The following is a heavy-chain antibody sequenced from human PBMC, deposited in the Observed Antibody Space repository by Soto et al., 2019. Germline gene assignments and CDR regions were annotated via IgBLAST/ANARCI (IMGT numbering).Heavy chain of an antibody. V-gene: IGHV3-30*18. CDR3: AKDLEEYSYGYEDYYYYGMDV. CDR1: GFTSISYG. CDR2: ISYDGSNK. J-gene: IGHJ6*02. D-gene: IGHD5-18*01. Sequence: PEGSLRLSCAASGFTSISYGMHWVRQAPGKGLGCVAVISYDGSNKYYADSVKGRFTMSRDNSKKTLYLQMSSLRAEDTAVYYCAKDLEEYSYGYEDYYYYGMDVWGQGATVTVCS.